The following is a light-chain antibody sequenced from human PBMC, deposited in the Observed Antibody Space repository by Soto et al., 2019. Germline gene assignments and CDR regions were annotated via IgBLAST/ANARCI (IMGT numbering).Light chain of an antibody. CDR3: QSYDSSYV. CDR1: NSNIGAGYD. CDR2: HNN. J-gene: IGLJ1*01. Sequence: QSVLTQPPSVSGAPGQGVTISCTGSNSNIGAGYDVHWYQQLPGTAPKLLIYHNNNRPSGVPDRFSGSQSGTSASLAITGLQAEDEADYYCQSYDSSYVFGTGTNVTVL. V-gene: IGLV1-40*01.